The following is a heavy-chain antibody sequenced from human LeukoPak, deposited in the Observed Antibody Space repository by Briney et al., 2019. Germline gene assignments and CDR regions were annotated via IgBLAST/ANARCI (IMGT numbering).Heavy chain of an antibody. CDR2: INPVGTST. CDR3: VRDFSGEGGYGGY. J-gene: IGHJ4*02. V-gene: IGHV3-21*01. D-gene: IGHD5-12*01. Sequence: KTGGSLRLSCAASGFSFSHYTMNWVRQTPGKGLEWISSINPVGTSTYYADSVKGRFTISRDAAKNSLYLQMNSLRVEDTALYYCVRDFSGEGGYGGYWGPGTLVTVSS. CDR1: GFSFSHYT.